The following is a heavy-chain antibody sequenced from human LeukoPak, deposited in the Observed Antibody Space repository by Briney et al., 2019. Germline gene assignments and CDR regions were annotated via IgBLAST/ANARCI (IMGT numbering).Heavy chain of an antibody. Sequence: ASVKVSSKASVYTFTPYYMHWVRRAPGQGLEWMGWIHPNSGGRNYAQKFQGRVTMTRDTSISAAYMEMSRLTSDDTAVFYCARGEGSSKFDYWGQGALVTVSS. CDR2: IHPNSGGR. D-gene: IGHD3-10*01. J-gene: IGHJ4*02. V-gene: IGHV1-2*02. CDR3: ARGEGSSKFDY. CDR1: VYTFTPYY.